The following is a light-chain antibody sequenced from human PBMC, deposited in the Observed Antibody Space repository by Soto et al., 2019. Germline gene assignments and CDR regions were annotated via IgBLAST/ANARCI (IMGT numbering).Light chain of an antibody. CDR3: QSYDSSLSGSV. J-gene: IGLJ7*01. Sequence: QSVLTQPPSVSGAPGXRVTISCTGSSSNIGAGYDVHWYQQLPGTAPKLLIYGNSNRPSGVPDRFSGSKSGSSASLAITGLQAEDEADYYCQSYDSSLSGSVFGGGTQLTVL. CDR1: SSNIGAGYD. V-gene: IGLV1-40*01. CDR2: GNS.